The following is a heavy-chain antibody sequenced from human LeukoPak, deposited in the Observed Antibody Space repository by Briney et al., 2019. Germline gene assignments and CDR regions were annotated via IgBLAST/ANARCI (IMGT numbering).Heavy chain of an antibody. Sequence: PGGSLRLSCAASGFNFSSYAMNWVRQAPGKGLECVSVFSGSGDTTYYADSVKGRFIISRDNSKSTLYLQMNSLRAEDTAVYYCAKDLQSGKDVLRGIIGVFDIWGQGAMVTVSS. J-gene: IGHJ3*02. CDR1: GFNFSSYA. CDR2: FSGSGDTT. CDR3: AKDLQSGKDVLRGIIGVFDI. V-gene: IGHV3-23*01. D-gene: IGHD3-10*01.